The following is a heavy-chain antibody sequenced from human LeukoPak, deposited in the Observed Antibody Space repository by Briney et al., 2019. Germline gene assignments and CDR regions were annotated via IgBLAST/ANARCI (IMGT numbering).Heavy chain of an antibody. J-gene: IGHJ5*02. CDR1: GFTFSSYG. D-gene: IGHD5-24*01. CDR2: IWYDGSNK. Sequence: GGSLRLSCAASGFTFSSYGMHWVRQAPGKGLEWVAVIWYDGSNKYYADSVKGRFTISRDNSKNTLYLQMTSLRAEDTAVYYCARGSRTIELGDDHWGQGTLVTVSS. CDR3: ARGSRTIELGDDH. V-gene: IGHV3-33*01.